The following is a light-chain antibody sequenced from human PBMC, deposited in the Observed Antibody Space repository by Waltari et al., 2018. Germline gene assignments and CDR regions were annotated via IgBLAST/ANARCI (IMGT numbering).Light chain of an antibody. V-gene: IGLV2-8*01. J-gene: IGLJ3*02. CDR2: DVN. CDR3: SAFAGSNNFGV. Sequence: QSALTQPPSASGSPGQSVTLPCTGPSRDIGGSNFVSWYQQRPGKAPRFLIYDVNKRPSGGSDRFSGSKSGNTASLTVSGLQPDDEATYYCSAFAGSNNFGVFGGGTKLTVL. CDR1: SRDIGGSNF.